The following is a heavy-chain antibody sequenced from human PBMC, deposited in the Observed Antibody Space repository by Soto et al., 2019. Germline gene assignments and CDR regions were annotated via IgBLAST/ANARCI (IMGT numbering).Heavy chain of an antibody. CDR3: TRDRKIYRFYYYGMDV. V-gene: IGHV3-13*01. J-gene: IGHJ6*02. D-gene: IGHD3-3*01. CDR1: GFSISSSD. CDR2: LGTSGDT. Sequence: EVQLVESGGGLVQPGGSLKLSCVASGFSISSSDMHWVRQVMGKGLEWVSTLGTSGDTFYSGSVKGRFTISREDAKNSFHLQMNNLRAEDSAVYYCTRDRKIYRFYYYGMDVWGQGTAVTVS.